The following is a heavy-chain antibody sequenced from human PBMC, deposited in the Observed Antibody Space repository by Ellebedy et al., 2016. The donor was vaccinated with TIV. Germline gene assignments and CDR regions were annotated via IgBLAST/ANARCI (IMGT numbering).Heavy chain of an antibody. CDR2: IYLDGSEE. CDR3: ARRGSYGDYAVQVNSWFDS. D-gene: IGHD4-17*01. V-gene: IGHV3-7*01. CDR1: GFSFRSYW. Sequence: PGGSLRLSCAASGFSFRSYWMGWVRQAPGKGLEWVANIYLDGSEELYVDSVKGRFTISRDNAHNSLFLQMNSLRAEDTAVYFCARRGSYGDYAVQVNSWFDSWGQGTLVTVS. J-gene: IGHJ5*01.